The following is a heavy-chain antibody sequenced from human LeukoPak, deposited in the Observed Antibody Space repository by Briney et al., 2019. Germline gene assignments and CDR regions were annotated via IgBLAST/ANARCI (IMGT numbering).Heavy chain of an antibody. D-gene: IGHD1-26*01. Sequence: SETLSLTCTVSGGSISSGGYYWSWIRQHPGKGLEWIGYIYYSGSTYYNPSLKSRVTISVDTSKNQFSLKLSSVTAADTAVYYCARDLPYIVGATTDAFDIWGQGTMVTVSS. CDR3: ARDLPYIVGATTDAFDI. V-gene: IGHV4-31*03. J-gene: IGHJ3*02. CDR2: IYYSGST. CDR1: GGSISSGGYY.